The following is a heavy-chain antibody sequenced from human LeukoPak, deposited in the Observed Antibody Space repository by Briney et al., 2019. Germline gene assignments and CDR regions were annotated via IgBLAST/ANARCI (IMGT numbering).Heavy chain of an antibody. J-gene: IGHJ4*02. CDR1: GFTFSSYA. V-gene: IGHV3-30*04. Sequence: GRSLRLSCAASGFTFSSYAMRWVRQAPGKGLERVAVISYDGSNKYYADSVKGRFTISRDNSKNTLYLQMNSLRAEDTAVYYCARDLDCGGDCYSNWGQGTLVTVSS. D-gene: IGHD2-21*02. CDR2: ISYDGSNK. CDR3: ARDLDCGGDCYSN.